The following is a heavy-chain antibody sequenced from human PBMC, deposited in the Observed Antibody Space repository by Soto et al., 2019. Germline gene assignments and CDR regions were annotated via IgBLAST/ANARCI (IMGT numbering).Heavy chain of an antibody. J-gene: IGHJ5*02. CDR2: IIPAFRKA. CDR3: PRYRGIAAAGSGGNWLDP. D-gene: IGHD6-13*01. V-gene: IGHV1-69*01. CDR1: GGTFSSYG. Sequence: QVQLVQSGAEVKKPGSSVKVSCKASGGTFSSYGISWVRQAPGQGLEWMGGIIPAFRKANYAQKFQGRVTITADESTSTAYMELSSLRSEDTAVYYCPRYRGIAAAGSGGNWLDPWGQGTLVTVSS.